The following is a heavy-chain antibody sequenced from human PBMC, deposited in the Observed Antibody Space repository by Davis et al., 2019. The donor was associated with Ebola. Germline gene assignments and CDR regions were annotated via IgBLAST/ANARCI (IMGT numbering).Heavy chain of an antibody. CDR2: ISGSGGST. J-gene: IGHJ6*02. D-gene: IGHD6-19*01. CDR3: AKEMGYSSGWKYYYGMDV. V-gene: IGHV3-23*01. Sequence: GESLKISCAASGFTFSSYAMSWVRQAPGKGLEWVSAISGSGGSTYYAVSVKGRFTISRDNSKNTLYLQMNSLRAEDTAVYYCAKEMGYSSGWKYYYGMDVWGQGTTVTVSS. CDR1: GFTFSSYA.